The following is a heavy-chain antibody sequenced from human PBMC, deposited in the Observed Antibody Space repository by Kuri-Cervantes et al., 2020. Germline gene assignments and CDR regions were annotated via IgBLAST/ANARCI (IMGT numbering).Heavy chain of an antibody. J-gene: IGHJ6*02. Sequence: GESLKISCAASGFTVSSNYMSWVRQAPGKGLEWVPVIYSGGSTYYADSVKGRFTISRDNSKNTLYLQMNSLRAEDTAVYYCAREWNYYGSGSYSGYYYGMDVWGQGTTVTVSS. CDR3: AREWNYYGSGSYSGYYYGMDV. D-gene: IGHD3-10*01. V-gene: IGHV3-53*01. CDR1: GFTVSSNY. CDR2: IYSGGST.